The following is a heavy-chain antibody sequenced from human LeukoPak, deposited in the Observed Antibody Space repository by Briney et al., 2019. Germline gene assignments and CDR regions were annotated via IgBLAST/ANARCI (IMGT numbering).Heavy chain of an antibody. J-gene: IGHJ6*02. CDR3: ARDWAAAGTGYYYYYYGMDV. CDR1: GYTFTSYG. D-gene: IGHD6-13*01. CDR2: ISAYNGNT. Sequence: ASVTVSCKASGYTFTSYGISWVRQAPGQGLEWMGWISAYNGNTNYAQKLQGRVTMTTDTSTSTAYMELRSLRSDDTAVYYCARDWAAAGTGYYYYYYGMDVWGQGTTVTVSS. V-gene: IGHV1-18*01.